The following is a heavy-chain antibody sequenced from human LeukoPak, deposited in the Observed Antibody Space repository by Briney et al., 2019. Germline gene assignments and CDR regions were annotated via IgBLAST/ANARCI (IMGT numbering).Heavy chain of an antibody. Sequence: SVKVSCKASGGTFSSYAISWVRQAPGQGPEWMGGIIPILGTANYAQKFQGRVTITADESTSTAYMELSSLRSEDTAVYYCARGEVYYSSGYVYYYYYMVVWIKETTV. J-gene: IGHJ6*03. D-gene: IGHD3-22*01. V-gene: IGHV1-69*13. CDR1: GGTFSSYA. CDR3: ARGEVYYSSGYVYYYYYMVV. CDR2: IIPILGTA.